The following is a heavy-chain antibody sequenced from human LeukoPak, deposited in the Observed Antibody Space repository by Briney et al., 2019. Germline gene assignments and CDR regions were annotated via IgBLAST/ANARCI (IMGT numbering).Heavy chain of an antibody. D-gene: IGHD2-15*01. CDR2: INHSGST. J-gene: IGHJ4*02. CDR3: ARSRMVVAAIIIDY. V-gene: IGHV4-34*01. Sequence: PSETLSLTCAVYGGSFSGYYWSWIRHPPGKGLEWIGEINHSGSTNYNPSPKSRVHISVDTSKHQFSLKLSSVTAADTAVYYCARSRMVVAAIIIDYWGQGTLVPVSS. CDR1: GGSFSGYY.